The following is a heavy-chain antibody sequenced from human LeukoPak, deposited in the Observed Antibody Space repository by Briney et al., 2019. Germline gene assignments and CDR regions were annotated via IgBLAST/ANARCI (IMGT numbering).Heavy chain of an antibody. CDR1: GGSLSSGGYY. V-gene: IGHV4-31*03. CDR2: IYYSGST. D-gene: IGHD6-13*01. J-gene: IGHJ5*02. CDR3: ARGKYSSSRSNWFDH. Sequence: SETLSLTCTVSGGSLSSGGYYWSWIRQHPGTGLEWLGYIYYSGSTYYNPSLKSRVTISVDTSKNQFSLKLSSVTAADTAVYYCARGKYSSSRSNWFDHWGQGTLVTVSS.